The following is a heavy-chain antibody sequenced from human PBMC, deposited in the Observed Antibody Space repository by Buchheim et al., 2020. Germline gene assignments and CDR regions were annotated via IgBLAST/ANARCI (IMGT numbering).Heavy chain of an antibody. CDR3: ARDPGGDDPIDS. CDR1: GFTFSNYG. CDR2: IWHDGNNI. Sequence: QVQLLESGGGAVQPGRSLRLSCAASGFTFSNYGMHWVRQAPGKGLEWVAIIWHDGNNIYYGDSVKGRFTISRDNSKNTLYLEVNTLRVDDTAVYSCARDPGGDDPIDSWC. J-gene: IGHJ5*01. V-gene: IGHV3-33*01. D-gene: IGHD2-21*02.